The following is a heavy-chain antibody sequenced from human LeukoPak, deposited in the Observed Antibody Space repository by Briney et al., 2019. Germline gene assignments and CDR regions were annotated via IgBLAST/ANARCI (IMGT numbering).Heavy chain of an antibody. Sequence: GESLKISCKGSRYSFTNYWIGWVRQMPGKGLEWMGIIYPGDSDTRYSPSFQGQVTISADKSISTAYLQWSTLKASDTAMYYCATSTKPYSSAWYWFDPWGQGTLVTVSS. CDR3: ATSTKPYSSAWYWFDP. CDR1: RYSFTNYW. J-gene: IGHJ5*02. D-gene: IGHD6-19*01. V-gene: IGHV5-51*01. CDR2: IYPGDSDT.